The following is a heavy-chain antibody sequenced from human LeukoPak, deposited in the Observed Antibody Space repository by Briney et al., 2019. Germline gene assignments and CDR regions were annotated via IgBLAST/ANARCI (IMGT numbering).Heavy chain of an antibody. Sequence: PSETLSLTCAVYGGSFSGYYWSWIRQPPGKGLEWFGEINHSGSTNYNPSLKSRVTISVDTSKNKFSLKLSSVTAADTAVYYCARGGPYGDYVNLYWGQGTLVTVSS. CDR2: INHSGST. CDR1: GGSFSGYY. V-gene: IGHV4-34*01. CDR3: ARGGPYGDYVNLY. D-gene: IGHD4-17*01. J-gene: IGHJ4*02.